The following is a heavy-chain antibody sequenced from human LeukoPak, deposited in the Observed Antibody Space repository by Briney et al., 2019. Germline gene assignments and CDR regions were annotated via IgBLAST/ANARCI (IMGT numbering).Heavy chain of an antibody. Sequence: GRSLRLSCAASGFTFSSYGMHWVRQAPGKGLEWVSVISYDGSNKNYADSVKGRFTISRDNSKNTLFLQMNSLRAEDTAVYYCAKEQTDCSTTRCYRYFVYWGQGTLVTVSS. CDR1: GFTFSSYG. J-gene: IGHJ4*02. D-gene: IGHD2-2*01. V-gene: IGHV3-30*18. CDR3: AKEQTDCSTTRCYRYFVY. CDR2: ISYDGSNK.